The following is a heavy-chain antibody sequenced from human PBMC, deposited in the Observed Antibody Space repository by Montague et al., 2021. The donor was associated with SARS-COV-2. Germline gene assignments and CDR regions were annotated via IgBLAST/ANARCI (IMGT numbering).Heavy chain of an antibody. Sequence: SETLSLTCTVYSGSFSGYYWSWIRQPPGKGLEWIGEINHSGSTNYNPSLKSRATISVDTSKNQFSLKLSSVTAADTAVYYCTREGYQVLWSDYYYYGMDVWGQGTTVTVSS. V-gene: IGHV4-34*01. CDR3: TREGYQVLWSDYYYYGMDV. CDR2: INHSGST. D-gene: IGHD2-2*01. CDR1: SGSFSGYY. J-gene: IGHJ6*02.